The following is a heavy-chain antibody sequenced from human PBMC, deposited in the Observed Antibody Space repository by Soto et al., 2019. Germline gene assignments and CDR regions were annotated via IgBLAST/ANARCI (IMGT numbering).Heavy chain of an antibody. CDR2: IYYSGST. V-gene: IGHV4-31*03. CDR1: GGSISSGGYY. J-gene: IGHJ6*02. CDR3: ARETSTIFGVVIDTYYGMDV. D-gene: IGHD3-3*01. Sequence: SETLSLTCTVSGGSISSGGYYWSWIRQHPGKGLEWIGYIYYSGSTYYNPSLKSRVTISVDTSKNQFSLKLSSVTAADTAVYYCARETSTIFGVVIDTYYGMDVWGQGTTVTVSS.